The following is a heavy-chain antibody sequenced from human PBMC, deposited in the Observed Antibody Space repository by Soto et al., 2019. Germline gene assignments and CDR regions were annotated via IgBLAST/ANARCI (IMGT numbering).Heavy chain of an antibody. CDR3: ARNGSPGILEWYHYYYYGMDV. D-gene: IGHD3-3*01. CDR1: GYTFTGYD. Sequence: WASVKVSCKASGYTFTGYDVNWVRQATGQGLEWMGWMNPNSGNTGYAQKFQGRVTMTRNTSISTAYMELSSLRSEDTAVYYCARNGSPGILEWYHYYYYGMDVWGQGTTVTVSS. J-gene: IGHJ6*02. V-gene: IGHV1-8*01. CDR2: MNPNSGNT.